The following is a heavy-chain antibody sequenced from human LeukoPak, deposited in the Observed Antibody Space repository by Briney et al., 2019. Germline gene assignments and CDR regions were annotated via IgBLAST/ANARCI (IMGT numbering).Heavy chain of an antibody. D-gene: IGHD3-22*01. V-gene: IGHV4-38-2*02. CDR2: IYHSGST. J-gene: IGHJ4*02. Sequence: PSETLSLTCTVSGYSISSGYYWGWIRQPPGKGLEWIGSIYHSGSTYYNPSLKSRVTISVDTSKNQFSLKLSSVTAADTAVYYCARDQGGYYDSSGYYWHYWGQGTLVTVSS. CDR3: ARDQGGYYDSSGYYWHY. CDR1: GYSISSGYY.